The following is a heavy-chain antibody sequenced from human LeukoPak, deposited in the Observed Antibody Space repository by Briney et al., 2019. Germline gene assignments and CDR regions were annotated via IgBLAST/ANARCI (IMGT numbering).Heavy chain of an antibody. V-gene: IGHV4-34*01. D-gene: IGHD3-3*01. Sequence: PSETLSLTCAVYGGSFSGYYRSWIRQPQGKGREWIGEINHSGSTNYNPSLESRVTISVDTSKNQFSLKLSSVTAADTAVYYCARGVLGYDFWSGYFDYWGQGTLVTVSS. J-gene: IGHJ4*02. CDR2: INHSGST. CDR3: ARGVLGYDFWSGYFDY. CDR1: GGSFSGYY.